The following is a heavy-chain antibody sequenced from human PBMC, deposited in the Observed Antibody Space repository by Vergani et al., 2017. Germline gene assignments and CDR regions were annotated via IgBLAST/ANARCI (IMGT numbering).Heavy chain of an antibody. CDR3: ARTGGEEYYDSSGYYYYGMDV. CDR1: GGTFSSYA. J-gene: IGHJ6*02. Sequence: QVQLVQSGAEVKKPGSSVKVSCKASGGTFSSYAISWVRQAPGQGLEWMGRIIPIFGTANYAQKFQGRVTITADESTSTAYMELSSLRSEDTAVYYCARTGGEEYYDSSGYYYYGMDVWGQGTTVTVSS. D-gene: IGHD3-22*01. CDR2: IIPIFGTA. V-gene: IGHV1-69*18.